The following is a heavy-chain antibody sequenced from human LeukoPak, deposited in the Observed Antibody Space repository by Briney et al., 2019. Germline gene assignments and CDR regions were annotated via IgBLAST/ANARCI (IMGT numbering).Heavy chain of an antibody. CDR3: ARGPIEYCSSTSCYYYGMDV. D-gene: IGHD2-2*01. CDR2: IYHSGST. V-gene: IGHV4-30-2*01. Sequence: PSHTLSLTCAVSGGSISSGGYSWSWIRQPPGKGLEWIGYIYHSGSTYYNPSLKSRVTISVDRSKNQFSLKLSSVTAADTAVYYCARGPIEYCSSTSCYYYGMDVWGQGTTVTVSS. CDR1: GGSISSGGYS. J-gene: IGHJ6*02.